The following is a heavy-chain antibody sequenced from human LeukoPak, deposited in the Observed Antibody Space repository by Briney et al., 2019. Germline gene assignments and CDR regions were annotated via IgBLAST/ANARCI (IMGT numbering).Heavy chain of an antibody. CDR1: GGTFSSYA. D-gene: IGHD4-17*01. J-gene: IGHJ1*01. CDR3: ASAFYGDYREYFPH. V-gene: IGHV1-69*05. CDR2: IIPIFGTA. Sequence: SVKVSCKASGGTFSSYAISWVRQAPGQGLEWMGGIIPIFGTANYAQKFQGRVTITTDESTSTAYMELSSLRSEDTAVYYCASAFYGDYREYFPHWGQGTLVTVSS.